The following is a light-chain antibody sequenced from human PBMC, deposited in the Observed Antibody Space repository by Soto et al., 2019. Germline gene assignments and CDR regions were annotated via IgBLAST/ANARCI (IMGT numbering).Light chain of an antibody. Sequence: DIVMTQSPDSLAVSLGERATINCKSSQSVLYSSNNENYLAWYQQKPGQPPKLLIYRASTRESGVPDRFSGSGSGTDFTLTISSLQAEDVAVYYCQQYYSTIAFGQGTRLEI. CDR1: QSVLYSSNNENY. V-gene: IGKV4-1*01. CDR2: RAS. J-gene: IGKJ5*01. CDR3: QQYYSTIA.